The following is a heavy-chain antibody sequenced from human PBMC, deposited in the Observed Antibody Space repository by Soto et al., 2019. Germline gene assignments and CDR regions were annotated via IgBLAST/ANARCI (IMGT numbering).Heavy chain of an antibody. Sequence: SEPLSPTRAVSGASISRTDWWCWVRQPPGKGLEWSGEISQSGNTNYNPSLMSRVTMSMDKSKKYFSLKLDSVSAADTAVYYCAREVSDSAAFDYWGQGTLVTVS. D-gene: IGHD2-21*01. CDR2: ISQSGNT. CDR3: AREVSDSAAFDY. CDR1: GASISRTDW. V-gene: IGHV4-4*02. J-gene: IGHJ4*02.